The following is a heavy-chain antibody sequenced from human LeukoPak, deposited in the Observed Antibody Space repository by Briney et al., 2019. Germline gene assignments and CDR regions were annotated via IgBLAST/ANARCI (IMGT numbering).Heavy chain of an antibody. D-gene: IGHD3-3*01. CDR2: IYTSGNT. CDR3: ARQGLEGVRYYFYYLDV. V-gene: IGHV4-4*07. Sequence: NSSETLSLTCTVSGGSISNYYWSWIRQPAGKGLEWIGRIYTSGNTNYNPSLKSRVTISVDTSKNQFSLKLSSVTAADTAVYYCARQGLEGVRYYFYYLDVWGKGTTVTVSS. CDR1: GGSISNYY. J-gene: IGHJ6*03.